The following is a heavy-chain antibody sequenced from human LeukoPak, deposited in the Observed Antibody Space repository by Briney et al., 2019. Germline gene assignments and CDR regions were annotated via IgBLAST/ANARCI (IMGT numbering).Heavy chain of an antibody. CDR1: GFTVSSNY. V-gene: IGHV3-53*01. D-gene: IGHD6-19*01. CDR3: ASVTSGWYYEGY. J-gene: IGHJ4*02. Sequence: PGGSLRLSCAVSGFTVSSNYMSWVRQAPGKGLEWVSLIYSGGSTYYADSVKGRFTISRDNAKNTLYLQMNSLRAEDTAVYHCASVTSGWYYEGYWGQGTLVTVSS. CDR2: IYSGGST.